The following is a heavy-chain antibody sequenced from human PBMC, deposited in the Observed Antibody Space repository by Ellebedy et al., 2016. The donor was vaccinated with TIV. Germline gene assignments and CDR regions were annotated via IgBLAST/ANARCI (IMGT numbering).Heavy chain of an antibody. CDR2: INHSGST. Sequence: SETLSLTXTVSGGSISSGGYYWSWIRQHPGKGLEWIGEINHSGSTNYNPSLKSRVTISVDTSKNQFSLKLSSVTAADTAVYYCARGTEASTYYYYYMDVWGKGTTVTVSS. V-gene: IGHV4-31*03. D-gene: IGHD1/OR15-1a*01. J-gene: IGHJ6*03. CDR3: ARGTEASTYYYYYMDV. CDR1: GGSISSGGYY.